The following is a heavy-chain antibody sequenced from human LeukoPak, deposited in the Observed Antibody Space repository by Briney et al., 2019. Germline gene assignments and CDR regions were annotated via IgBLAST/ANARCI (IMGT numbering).Heavy chain of an antibody. D-gene: IGHD4-23*01. V-gene: IGHV3-48*03. CDR2: ISSSGSTI. CDR3: ARSHQSYYGGNSVFGY. CDR1: GFTFSSYE. Sequence: PGGSLRLSCAASGFTFSSYEMNWVRQAPGNGLEWVSYISSSGSTIYYADSVKGRFTISRDNAKNSLYLQMNSLRAEDTAVYYCARSHQSYYGGNSVFGYWGQGTLVTVSS. J-gene: IGHJ4*02.